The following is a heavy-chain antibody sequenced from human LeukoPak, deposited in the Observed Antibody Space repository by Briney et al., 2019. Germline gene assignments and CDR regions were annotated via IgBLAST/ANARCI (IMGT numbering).Heavy chain of an antibody. Sequence: APVKVSCKASGYTFTGYYMHWVRQAPGQGLEWMGWINLNSGGTNYAQKFQDRVSMTRDTSISTAYMQLSRLRSDDTAVYYCARSPHILTGENFDYWGHGTLLTVSS. CDR3: ARSPHILTGENFDY. J-gene: IGHJ4*01. CDR2: INLNSGGT. D-gene: IGHD3-9*01. V-gene: IGHV1-2*02. CDR1: GYTFTGYY.